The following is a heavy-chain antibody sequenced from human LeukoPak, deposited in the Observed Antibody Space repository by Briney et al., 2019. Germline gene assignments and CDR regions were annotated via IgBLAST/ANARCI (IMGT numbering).Heavy chain of an antibody. CDR1: GGSFSGYY. J-gene: IGHJ4*02. D-gene: IGHD2-15*01. CDR3: ASGYSPVVVVAATVYFDY. Sequence: SETLSLTCAVYGGSFSGYYWSSIRQPAGNGLKWIGEINHSGSTNSNPSLKSRVTISVDTSKNQLSMKLSSVTAADTAVYYCASGYSPVVVVAATVYFDYWGQGTLVTVSS. CDR2: INHSGST. V-gene: IGHV4-34*01.